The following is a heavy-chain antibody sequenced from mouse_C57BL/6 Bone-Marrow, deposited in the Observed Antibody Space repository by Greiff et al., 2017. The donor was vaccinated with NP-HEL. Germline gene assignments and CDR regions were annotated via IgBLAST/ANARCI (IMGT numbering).Heavy chain of an antibody. CDR2: IDPNSGGT. CDR1: GYTFTSYW. CDR3: ARLGGSYYYGSSYDWFAY. V-gene: IGHV1-72*01. D-gene: IGHD1-1*01. J-gene: IGHJ3*01. Sequence: VQLQQPGAELVKPGASVKLSCKASGYTFTSYWMHWVKQRPGRGLEWIGRIDPNSGGTKYNEKFKSKATLTVDKPSSTAYMQLSSLTSEDSAVYYCARLGGSYYYGSSYDWFAYWGQGTLVTVSA.